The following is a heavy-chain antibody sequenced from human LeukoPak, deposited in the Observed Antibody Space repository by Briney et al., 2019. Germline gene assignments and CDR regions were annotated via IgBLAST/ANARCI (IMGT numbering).Heavy chain of an antibody. CDR1: GYTFTGYY. V-gene: IGHV1-2*02. CDR2: INPNSGAT. D-gene: IGHD3-10*01. CDR3: ARELHPMGFDI. J-gene: IGHJ3*02. Sequence: ASVKVSCKASGYTFTGYYMHWVRQAPGQGLEWMGWINPNSGATNYAQKFQGRVTMTRDTSISTAYMELSRLRSDDTAVYYCARELHPMGFDIWGQGTMVTVSS.